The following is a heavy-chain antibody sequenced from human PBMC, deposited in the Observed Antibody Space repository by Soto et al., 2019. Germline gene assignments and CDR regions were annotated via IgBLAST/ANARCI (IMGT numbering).Heavy chain of an antibody. Sequence: AKTLSLTCAVSGGSVSSGSYYWVWIRHPPGKGLEWIGYIYYSGSTNYNPSLKSRVTISVDTSKNQFSLKLSSVTAADTAVYYCARDHVKPSVGNYYYYGMDVWGQGTTVTVSS. J-gene: IGHJ6*02. CDR1: GGSVSSGSYY. D-gene: IGHD7-27*01. CDR2: IYYSGST. CDR3: ARDHVKPSVGNYYYYGMDV. V-gene: IGHV4-61*01.